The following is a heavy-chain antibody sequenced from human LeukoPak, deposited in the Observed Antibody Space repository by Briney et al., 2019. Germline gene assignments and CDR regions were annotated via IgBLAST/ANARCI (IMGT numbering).Heavy chain of an antibody. D-gene: IGHD6-19*01. V-gene: IGHV3-33*06. CDR2: IWYDGSNK. Sequence: GRSLRLSCAASGFTFSSYGMHWVRQAPGKGLEWVAVIWYDGSNKCYADSVKGRFTISRDNSKNTLYLQMNSLRAEDTAVYYCAKDLNGSGFGYWGQGTLVTVSS. CDR1: GFTFSSYG. J-gene: IGHJ4*02. CDR3: AKDLNGSGFGY.